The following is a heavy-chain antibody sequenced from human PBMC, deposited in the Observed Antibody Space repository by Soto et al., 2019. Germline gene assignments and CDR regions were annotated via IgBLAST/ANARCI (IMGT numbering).Heavy chain of an antibody. CDR3: AKGPTVFGAVISFDYYYGMYV. Sequence: GGSLRLSCTASGFTFSTSAMSWVRQSPGRGLEWVSGISGSGVGTYYADSVKGRFTISRDNSKNTLYLQLSGLRAEDAAVYYCAKGPTVFGAVISFDYYYGMYVWGQGTPVTVSS. CDR2: ISGSGVGT. D-gene: IGHD3-3*01. CDR1: GFTFSTSA. V-gene: IGHV3-23*01. J-gene: IGHJ6*02.